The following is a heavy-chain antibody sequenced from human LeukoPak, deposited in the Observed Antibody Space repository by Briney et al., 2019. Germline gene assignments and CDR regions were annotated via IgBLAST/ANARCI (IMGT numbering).Heavy chain of an antibody. D-gene: IGHD3-22*01. V-gene: IGHV3-7*01. CDR1: GFTFSSYW. Sequence: GGSLRLSCAASGFTFSSYWMSWVRQAPGKGLECVANIKEDGSEEYYVDTVKGRFSISRDNAKNSLYLQMNSLRAEDTAVYYCARDWLAGNPYHAFDLWGKGTMVTVSS. J-gene: IGHJ3*01. CDR2: IKEDGSEE. CDR3: ARDWLAGNPYHAFDL.